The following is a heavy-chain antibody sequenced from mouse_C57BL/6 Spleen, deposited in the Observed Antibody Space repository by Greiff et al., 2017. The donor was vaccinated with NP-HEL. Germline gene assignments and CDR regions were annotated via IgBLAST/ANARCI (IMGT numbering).Heavy chain of an antibody. CDR1: GYAFSSSW. CDR3: ARAVVGYFDY. Sequence: QVQLKQSGPELVKPGASVKISCKASGYAFSSSWMNWVKQRPGKGLEWIGRIYPGDGDTNYNGKFKGKATLTADKSSSTAYMQLSSLTSEDSAVYFCARAVVGYFDYWGQGTTLTVSS. D-gene: IGHD1-1*01. CDR2: IYPGDGDT. J-gene: IGHJ2*01. V-gene: IGHV1-82*01.